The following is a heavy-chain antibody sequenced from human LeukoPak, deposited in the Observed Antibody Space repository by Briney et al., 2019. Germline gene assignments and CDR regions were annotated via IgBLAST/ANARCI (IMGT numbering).Heavy chain of an antibody. CDR3: ARDQAYSFDY. CDR1: GFTFSAYS. J-gene: IGHJ4*02. V-gene: IGHV3-48*01. CDR2: IGSSSSPI. D-gene: IGHD4-11*01. Sequence: GGSLRLSCAASGFTFSAYSMNWIRQAPEKGLEWVSYIGSSSSPIYYADSVKGRFTISRDNAKNSLYLQMDSLRAEDTAVYYCARDQAYSFDYWGQGTLVTVSS.